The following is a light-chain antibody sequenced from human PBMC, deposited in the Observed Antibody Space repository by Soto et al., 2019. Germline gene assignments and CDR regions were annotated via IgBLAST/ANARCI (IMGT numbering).Light chain of an antibody. V-gene: IGKV3-20*01. CDR2: GAS. Sequence: EIVLTQSPGTLSLSPGERATLSCRASQSVPSDWLAWYRHKPGQAPRLLIYGASSMATGVPDSISGSGSGTDFTLTINRLEPEDFAVYYCQQYANFPYTFGQGTKLEI. CDR1: QSVPSDW. CDR3: QQYANFPYT. J-gene: IGKJ2*01.